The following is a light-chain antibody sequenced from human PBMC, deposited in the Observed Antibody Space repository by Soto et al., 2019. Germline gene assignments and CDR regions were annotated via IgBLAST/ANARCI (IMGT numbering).Light chain of an antibody. CDR2: ANN. CDR3: QTYDSSLSGV. Sequence: QSALTQPPSVSGAPGQKITISCTGSPSNIRAGYDVHWYRHLPGTAPKLVIYANNNRPSGVPDRFSGSKSDTSASLTITGLQADDEADYYCQTYDSSLSGVFGGGTKVTVL. CDR1: PSNIRAGYD. V-gene: IGLV1-40*01. J-gene: IGLJ2*01.